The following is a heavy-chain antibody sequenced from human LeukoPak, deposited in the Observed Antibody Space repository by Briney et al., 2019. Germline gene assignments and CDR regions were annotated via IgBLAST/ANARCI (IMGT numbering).Heavy chain of an antibody. J-gene: IGHJ4*02. CDR1: GFTFSSYA. D-gene: IGHD2-2*01. Sequence: GGSLRLSCAASGFTFSSYAMSWVRQAPGKGLEWVSAISGSGGSTYYADSVKGRFTISRDNAKNSLYLQMNSLRAEDTAVYYCARDLKFLVPAAMSWGQGTLVTVSS. CDR3: ARDLKFLVPAAMS. V-gene: IGHV3-23*01. CDR2: ISGSGGST.